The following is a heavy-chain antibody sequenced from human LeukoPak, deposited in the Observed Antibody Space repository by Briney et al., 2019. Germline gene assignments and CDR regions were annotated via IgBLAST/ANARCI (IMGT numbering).Heavy chain of an antibody. CDR2: INPNSGGT. CDR1: GYTFTGYY. J-gene: IGHJ4*02. CDR3: ARAPLGVGFDY. Sequence: ASVKVSCKASGYTFTGYYMHWVRQAPGQGLEWMGRINPNSGGTSYAQKFQGRVTMTRDTSTSTVYMELSSLRSEDTAVYYCARAPLGVGFDYWGQGTLVTVSS. D-gene: IGHD3-3*01. V-gene: IGHV1-2*06.